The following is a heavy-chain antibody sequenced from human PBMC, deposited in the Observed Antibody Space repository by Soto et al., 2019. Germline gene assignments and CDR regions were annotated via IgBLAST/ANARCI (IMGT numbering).Heavy chain of an antibody. Sequence: SGPTLVQPTQTLTLTCTFSGFSLSTSGVGVGWIRQPPGKALEWLAIIYWNGDQRYSPSLKSRLTITKDTSKNRVVLTMTDMDPVDTATYYCAHKRSGDAYYVYWGQGTLVTVSS. V-gene: IGHV2-5*01. CDR3: AHKRSGDAYYVY. CDR2: IYWNGDQ. D-gene: IGHD3-3*01. J-gene: IGHJ4*02. CDR1: GFSLSTSGVG.